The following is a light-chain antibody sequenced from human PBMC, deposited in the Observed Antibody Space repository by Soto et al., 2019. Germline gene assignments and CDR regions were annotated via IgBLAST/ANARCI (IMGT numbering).Light chain of an antibody. CDR3: AAWDDSLSGGG. J-gene: IGLJ3*02. Sequence: QSVLTQPPSASGTPRQRVTISCSGSSSNIGSNYVYWYQQLPGTAPKLLIYRNNQRTSGVPDRFSGSKSGTSASLAISGLRSEDEADYYCAAWDDSLSGGGFGGGTKLTVL. CDR2: RNN. CDR1: SSNIGSNY. V-gene: IGLV1-47*01.